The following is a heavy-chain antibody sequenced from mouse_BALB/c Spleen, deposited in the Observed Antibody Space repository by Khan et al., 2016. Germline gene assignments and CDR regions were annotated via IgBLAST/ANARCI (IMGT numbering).Heavy chain of an antibody. V-gene: IGHV7-3*02. CDR3: ARLMHYYAMDY. CDR1: GFTFTDYY. Sequence: EVQLVESGGGLVPPGGSLRLSCATSGFTFTDYYMSWVRQPPGKALEWSGFLRNKANGYTIEYSASVKGRFTISRDNSQSILYRQMNTRRAEDSATYYCARLMHYYAMDYCGQGTSVTVSS. J-gene: IGHJ4*01. CDR2: LRNKANGYTI.